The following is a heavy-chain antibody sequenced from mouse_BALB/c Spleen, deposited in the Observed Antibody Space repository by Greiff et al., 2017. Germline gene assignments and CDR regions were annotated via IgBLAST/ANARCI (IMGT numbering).Heavy chain of an antibody. CDR1: GYSITSDYA. CDR2: ISYSGST. CDR3: ARSYLGFYAMDY. J-gene: IGHJ4*01. D-gene: IGHD2-10*01. Sequence: VQLQESGPGLVKPSQSLSLTCTVTGYSITSDYAWNWIRQFPGNKLEWMGYISYSGSTSYNPSLKSRISITRDTSKNQFFLQLNSVTTEDTATYYCARSYLGFYAMDYWGQGTSVTVSS. V-gene: IGHV3-2*02.